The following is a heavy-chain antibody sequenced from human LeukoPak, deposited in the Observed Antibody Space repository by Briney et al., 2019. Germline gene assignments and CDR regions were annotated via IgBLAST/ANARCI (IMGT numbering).Heavy chain of an antibody. CDR1: GFTFSTFA. D-gene: IGHD3-10*01. CDR3: AKDLAPGVRGVPAY. Sequence: PGGSLRLSCAASGFTFSTFAMIWVRQPPGKGLEWVSSIFPSGGEIHYADSVRGRFTISRDNSKNTLYLQMNSLRAEDTAVYYCAKDLAPGVRGVPAYWGQGTLVTVSS. CDR2: IFPSGGEI. J-gene: IGHJ1*01. V-gene: IGHV3-23*01.